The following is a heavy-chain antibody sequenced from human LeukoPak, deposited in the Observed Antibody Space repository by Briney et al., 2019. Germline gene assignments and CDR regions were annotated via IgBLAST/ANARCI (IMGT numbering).Heavy chain of an antibody. CDR1: GYTFTTYV. D-gene: IGHD3-10*01. J-gene: IGHJ4*02. CDR2: ISAYNGNT. Sequence: ASVTVSCKASGYTFTTYVIIWVRQAPGQGLEWMGWISAYNGNTNYAQILQGRVTMTTDTSTSTAYMELRSLRSDDTAVYYCARGLPPAMIRGVTIDFWGQGTLVTVSS. V-gene: IGHV1-18*01. CDR3: ARGLPPAMIRGVTIDF.